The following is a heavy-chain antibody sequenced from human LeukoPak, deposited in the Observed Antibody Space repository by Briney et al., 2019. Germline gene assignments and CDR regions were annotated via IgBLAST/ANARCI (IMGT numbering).Heavy chain of an antibody. CDR2: INPSGGST. Sequence: ASVKVSCKASGYTFTSYYIHWVRQAPGQGLEWMGIINPSGGSTNYAQKFQGRVTMTRDKSTSTVYMELSSLRSEDTAVYYCTRARGNSSGFDPWGQGTLVTVSS. CDR1: GYTFTSYY. CDR3: TRARGNSSGFDP. V-gene: IGHV1-46*03. J-gene: IGHJ5*02. D-gene: IGHD5-18*01.